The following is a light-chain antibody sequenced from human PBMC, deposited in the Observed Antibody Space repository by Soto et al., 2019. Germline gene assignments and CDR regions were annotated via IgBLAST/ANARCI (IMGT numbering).Light chain of an antibody. CDR3: ETWDSNTWV. CDR2: LEASGNC. CDR1: SGRSTYI. J-gene: IGLJ3*02. V-gene: IGLV4-60*03. Sequence: QLVLTQSSSASASLGSSVKLTCTLSSGRSTYIIAWHQQQPGKAPRYLMKLEASGNCNKGSGVPDRFSGSSSGADRYLSISNLQSEDEADYYCETWDSNTWVFGGGTKLTVL.